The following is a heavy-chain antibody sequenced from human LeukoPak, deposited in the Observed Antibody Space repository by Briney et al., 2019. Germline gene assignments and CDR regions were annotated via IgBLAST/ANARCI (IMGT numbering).Heavy chain of an antibody. Sequence: ASVKVSCKVSGYTLTELSMHWVRQAPGKGLEWMGGFDPEDGETIYAQKFQSRVTMTEDTSTDTAYMELSSLRSEDTAVYYCATVELAGAGWPPRVAFFYWGQGTLVTVSS. CDR2: FDPEDGET. V-gene: IGHV1-24*01. CDR3: ATVELAGAGWPPRVAFFY. D-gene: IGHD6-19*01. J-gene: IGHJ4*02. CDR1: GYTLTELS.